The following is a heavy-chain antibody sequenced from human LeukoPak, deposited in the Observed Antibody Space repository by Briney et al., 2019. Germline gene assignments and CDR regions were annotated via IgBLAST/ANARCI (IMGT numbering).Heavy chain of an antibody. CDR1: GGSISSGGYY. CDR3: AGGYSTSGRSWFDP. Sequence: PQTLSLTCTVSGGSISSGGYYWSWIRQPPGKGLEWIGYIYHSGGTYYNPSLKSRVTISVDRSKNQFSLKLTSVTAADTAVYYCAGGYSTSGRSWFDPWGQGTLVTVSS. D-gene: IGHD6-6*01. J-gene: IGHJ5*02. V-gene: IGHV4-30-2*01. CDR2: IYHSGGT.